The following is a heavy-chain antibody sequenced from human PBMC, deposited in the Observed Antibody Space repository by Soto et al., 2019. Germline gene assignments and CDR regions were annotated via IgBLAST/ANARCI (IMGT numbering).Heavy chain of an antibody. D-gene: IGHD5-18*01. J-gene: IGHJ4*02. Sequence: ASVKVSCKASGYTFTGYYMHWVRQAPGQGLEWMGIINPSGGSTSYAQKFQGRVTMTRDTSTSTVYMELSSLRSGDTAVYYCARATANSYVTKDYFDYWGQGTLVTVSS. CDR1: GYTFTGYY. V-gene: IGHV1-46*01. CDR2: INPSGGST. CDR3: ARATANSYVTKDYFDY.